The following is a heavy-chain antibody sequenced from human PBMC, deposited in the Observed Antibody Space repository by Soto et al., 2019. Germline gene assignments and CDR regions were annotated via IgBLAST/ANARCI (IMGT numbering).Heavy chain of an antibody. CDR1: GFTFSSYE. J-gene: IGHJ4*02. D-gene: IGHD2-21*02. V-gene: IGHV3-48*03. Sequence: EVQLVESGGGLVQPGGSLRLSCAASGFTFSSYEMNWVRQAPGKGLEWVSYINSGGTNIYYADSVKGRFTISRHNAKSALHLQMNSLRAEDTAVYYCARDEGTDTGAIDNWGQGILVTVSS. CDR3: ARDEGTDTGAIDN. CDR2: INSGGTNI.